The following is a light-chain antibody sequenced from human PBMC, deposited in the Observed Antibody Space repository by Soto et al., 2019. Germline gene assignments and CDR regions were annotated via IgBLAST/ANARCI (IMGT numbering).Light chain of an antibody. J-gene: IGKJ1*01. CDR1: QSVSDN. CDR3: KKFNSWLWT. Sequence: EIVMTQSPATLSVSPGERATLSCRASQSVSDNLAWYQQKPGQAPRLLIYGASTRATGIPARFSGSGSGTEFTLTISSLQSEDSAGYYCKKFNSWLWTFGQGTKVEIK. CDR2: GAS. V-gene: IGKV3-15*01.